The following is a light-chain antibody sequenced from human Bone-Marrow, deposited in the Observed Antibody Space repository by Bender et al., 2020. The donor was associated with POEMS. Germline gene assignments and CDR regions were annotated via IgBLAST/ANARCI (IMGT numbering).Light chain of an antibody. CDR2: SNH. J-gene: IGLJ3*02. Sequence: QSVLTQPPSASGTPGQRVTISCSGGSSNIGAHAVNWYQHLPGSAPKLLIYSNHRRPSEVPDRFSGSRSGTSAYRAISGVQSEDEADYYCAVWDDSLNGWVFGGGTKRTVL. CDR1: SSNIGAHA. V-gene: IGLV1-44*01. CDR3: AVWDDSLNGWV.